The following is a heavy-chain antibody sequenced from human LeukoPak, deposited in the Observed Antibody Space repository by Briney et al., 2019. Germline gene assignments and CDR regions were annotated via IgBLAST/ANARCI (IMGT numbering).Heavy chain of an antibody. CDR1: GYSISSGYY. V-gene: IGHV4-38-2*02. D-gene: IGHD3-22*01. CDR2: IYHSGST. J-gene: IGHJ4*02. Sequence: PSETLSLTCTVSGYSISSGYYWGWIRQPPGRALEWIGSIYHSGSTYYNPSLKSRVTISVDTSKNQLSLKLSSVTAADTAVYYCARADYYDSSACDYWGQGTLVTVSS. CDR3: ARADYYDSSACDY.